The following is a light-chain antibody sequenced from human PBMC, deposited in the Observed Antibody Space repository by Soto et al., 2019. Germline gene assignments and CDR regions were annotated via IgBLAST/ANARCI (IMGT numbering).Light chain of an antibody. Sequence: QSALTQPASVSGSPGQSITISCTGTSSDVGNYNYVSWYQQHPGKAPNLMIYDVNNRPSGVSNRFSGSKSGNTASLTISGLQAEDEARYYCSSYTTNSTLVFGGGTKVTVL. CDR1: SSDVGNYNY. V-gene: IGLV2-14*03. CDR3: SSYTTNSTLV. CDR2: DVN. J-gene: IGLJ3*02.